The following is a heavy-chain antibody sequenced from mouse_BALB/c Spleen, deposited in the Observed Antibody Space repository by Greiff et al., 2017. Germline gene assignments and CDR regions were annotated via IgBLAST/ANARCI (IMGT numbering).Heavy chain of an antibody. D-gene: IGHD2-4*01. V-gene: IGHV5-17*02. Sequence: EVQLVESGGGLVQPGGSRKLSCAASGFTFSSFGMHWVRQAPEKGLEWVAYISSGSSTIYYADTVKGRFTISRDNPKNTLFLQMTSLRSEDTAMYYCARYYDYDGDYAMDYWGQGTSVTVSS. CDR1: GFTFSSFG. CDR2: ISSGSSTI. J-gene: IGHJ4*01. CDR3: ARYYDYDGDYAMDY.